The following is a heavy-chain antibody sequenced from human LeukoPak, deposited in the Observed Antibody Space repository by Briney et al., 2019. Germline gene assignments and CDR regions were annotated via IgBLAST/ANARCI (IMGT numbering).Heavy chain of an antibody. J-gene: IGHJ6*01. Sequence: GGSLRLSCAASRFTFSDHYMDWVRQAPGKGLEWVGRIRNKANSYTTEYAASVQGRFTISRDDSKNSLYLQMNSLKTEDTAVYYCAREFRLAPTTSENYYYYY. V-gene: IGHV3-72*01. CDR1: RFTFSDHY. CDR2: IRNKANSYTT. D-gene: IGHD1-14*01. CDR3: AREFRLAPTTSENYYYYY.